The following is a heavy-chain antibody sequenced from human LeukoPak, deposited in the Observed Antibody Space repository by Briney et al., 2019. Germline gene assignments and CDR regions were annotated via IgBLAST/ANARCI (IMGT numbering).Heavy chain of an antibody. V-gene: IGHV4-4*07. CDR3: ARVAKHFRGGISFYFMDV. CDR2: IYNGGII. D-gene: IGHD3-10*01. CDR1: GDSISRYY. J-gene: IGHJ6*03. Sequence: SETLSLTCTVSGDSISRYYWSWIRQPAGKGLEWIGRIYNGGIITYNPSLKSRVTISLDTSKKQFSLNLSSVTAADTAVYYCARVAKHFRGGISFYFMDVWGKGTTVTISS.